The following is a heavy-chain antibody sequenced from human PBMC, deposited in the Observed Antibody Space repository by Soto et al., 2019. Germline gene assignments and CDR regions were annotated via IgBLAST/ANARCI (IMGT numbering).Heavy chain of an antibody. V-gene: IGHV1-3*01. Sequence: ASVKVSCKASGYTFTSYAMHWVRQAPGQRLEWMGWINAGNGNTKYSQKFQGRVTITRDTSASTAYMELSSLRSEDTAVYYCASTMNSGSYLWEAFDIWGQGTMVTVSS. CDR1: GYTFTSYA. D-gene: IGHD1-26*01. CDR3: ASTMNSGSYLWEAFDI. CDR2: INAGNGNT. J-gene: IGHJ3*02.